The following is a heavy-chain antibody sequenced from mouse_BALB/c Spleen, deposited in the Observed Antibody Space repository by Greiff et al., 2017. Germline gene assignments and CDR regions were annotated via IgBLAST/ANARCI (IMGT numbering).Heavy chain of an antibody. Sequence: EVQVVESGGGLVQPGGSRKLSCAASGFTFSSFGMHWVRQAPEKGLEWVAYISSGSSTIYYADTVKGRFTLSRDNPKNTLFLQMTSLRSEDTAMYYCARSGSSPAWFAYWGQGTLVTVSA. V-gene: IGHV5-17*02. CDR1: GFTFSSFG. J-gene: IGHJ3*01. CDR3: ARSGSSPAWFAY. CDR2: ISSGSSTI. D-gene: IGHD1-1*01.